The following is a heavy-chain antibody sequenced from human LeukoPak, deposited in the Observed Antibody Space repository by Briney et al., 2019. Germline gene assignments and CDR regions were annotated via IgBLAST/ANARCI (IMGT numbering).Heavy chain of an antibody. V-gene: IGHV4-39*07. D-gene: IGHD2-2*01. CDR3: AREANPYCSSTSCYPH. J-gene: IGHJ4*02. Sequence: SETLSLTCIVSGDSISSRSHYWGWIRQPPGKGLEWIGSIYYSGSTYYNPSLKSRVAISVDTSKNQFSLKLSSVTAADTAVYYCAREANPYCSSTSCYPHWGQETLVTVSS. CDR1: GDSISSRSHY. CDR2: IYYSGST.